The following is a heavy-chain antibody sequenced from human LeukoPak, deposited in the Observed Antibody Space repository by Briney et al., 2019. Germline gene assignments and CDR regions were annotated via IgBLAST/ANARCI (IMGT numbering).Heavy chain of an antibody. CDR3: AIEQMARDFDY. D-gene: IGHD5-24*01. CDR1: GFTFSSYA. Sequence: GGSLILSCATSGFTFSSYAMSSGRQDPGEGLQGVAGISWNSGSIGYADSVKGRFTISRDNAKNSLYLQLYSMIAAYTTLYYYAIEQMARDFDYWGQGTLVTASS. CDR2: ISWNSGSI. J-gene: IGHJ4*02. V-gene: IGHV3-9*01.